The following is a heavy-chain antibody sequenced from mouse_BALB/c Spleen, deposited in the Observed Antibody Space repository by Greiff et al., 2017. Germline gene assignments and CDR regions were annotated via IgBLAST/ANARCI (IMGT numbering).Heavy chain of an antibody. J-gene: IGHJ3*01. CDR2: ISSGGSYT. Sequence: EVKVEESGGGLVKPGGSLKLSCAASGFTFSSYTMSWVRQTPEKRLEWVATISSGGSYTYYPDSVKGRFTISRDNAKNTLYLQMSSLKSEDTAMYYCTREGGSGTWFAYWGQGTLVTVSA. D-gene: IGHD4-1*01. CDR1: GFTFSSYT. CDR3: TREGGSGTWFAY. V-gene: IGHV5-6-4*01.